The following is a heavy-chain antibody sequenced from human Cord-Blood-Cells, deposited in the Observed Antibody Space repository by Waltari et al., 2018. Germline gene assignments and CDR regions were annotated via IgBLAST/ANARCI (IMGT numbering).Heavy chain of an antibody. V-gene: IGHV4-34*01. D-gene: IGHD3-22*01. CDR2: INHSGST. J-gene: IGHJ3*02. CDR1: VGSLGGYY. Sequence: QVQLQQWGAGLLKPSETLSLTCAVYVGSLGGYYWRWIRQPPGKGLEWIGEINHSGSTNYNPSLKSRVTISVDTSKNQFSLKLSSVTAADTAVYYCARKRYYDSSGYYYLKKNDAFDIWGQGTMVTVSS. CDR3: ARKRYYDSSGYYYLKKNDAFDI.